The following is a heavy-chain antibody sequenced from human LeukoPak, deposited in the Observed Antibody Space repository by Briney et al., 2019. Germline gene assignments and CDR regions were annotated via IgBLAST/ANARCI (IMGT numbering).Heavy chain of an antibody. V-gene: IGHV1-2*02. D-gene: IGHD6-13*01. Sequence: GASVKVSCKASGYTFTGYYMHWVRQAPGQGLEWMGWINPNSGGTNYAQKFQGRVTMTRDTSISTAYMELSRLRSDDTAVYYCARGTHRWRYGSSWYESDYWGQGTLVTVSS. CDR3: ARGTHRWRYGSSWYESDY. CDR2: INPNSGGT. J-gene: IGHJ4*02. CDR1: GYTFTGYY.